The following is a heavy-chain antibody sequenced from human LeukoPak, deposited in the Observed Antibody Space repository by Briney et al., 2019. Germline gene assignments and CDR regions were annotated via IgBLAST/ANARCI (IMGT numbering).Heavy chain of an antibody. CDR2: MKDDGNEI. J-gene: IGHJ4*02. CDR1: GFTFKNYR. V-gene: IGHV3-7*01. Sequence: PGGSPRLSCTASGFTFKNYRMTWVRQAPGKGLEWVASMKDDGNEIQYVDSVKGRFTISRDNAKNSLYLQMNNLRAEDTAVYYCARNRATNDYWGQGILVTVSS. D-gene: IGHD1-26*01. CDR3: ARNRATNDY.